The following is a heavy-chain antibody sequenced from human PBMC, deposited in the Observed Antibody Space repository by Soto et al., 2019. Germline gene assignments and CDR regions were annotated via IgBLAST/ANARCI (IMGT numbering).Heavy chain of an antibody. CDR2: IYWDDDT. J-gene: IGHJ3*01. CDR1: GFSFSADGVG. Sequence: QITLKESGPTLVKPTQTLTLTCIFSGFSFSADGVGVGWIRQPPGKALEWLALIYWDDDTRYRPSLKSRLTITKHSSKNQVVLTMTNMDPLDTATYYCAHAFGGTSWPNDAFDVWGQGTVVTVPS. V-gene: IGHV2-5*02. CDR3: AHAFGGTSWPNDAFDV. D-gene: IGHD3-16*01.